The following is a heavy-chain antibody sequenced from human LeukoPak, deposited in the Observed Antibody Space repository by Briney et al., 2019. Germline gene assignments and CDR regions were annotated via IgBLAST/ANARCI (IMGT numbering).Heavy chain of an antibody. CDR3: ATDQSDYVWGSYHNIHIDY. D-gene: IGHD3-16*02. Sequence: GGSLRLSCAASGFTFSSYSMNWVRQAPGKGLEWVSSISSSSSYIYYADSVKGRFTISRDNAKNSLYLQMNSLRAEDTAEYYCATDQSDYVWGSYHNIHIDYWGQGTLVTVSP. CDR2: ISSSSSYI. J-gene: IGHJ4*02. CDR1: GFTFSSYS. V-gene: IGHV3-21*01.